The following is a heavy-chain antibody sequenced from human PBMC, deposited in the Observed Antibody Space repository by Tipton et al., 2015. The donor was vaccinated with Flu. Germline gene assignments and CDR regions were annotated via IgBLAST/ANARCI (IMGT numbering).Heavy chain of an antibody. D-gene: IGHD2-15*01. CDR1: GYIFTSYG. V-gene: IGHV1-18*01. J-gene: IGHJ5*02. CDR2: ISTYDDDT. CDR3: VRDWFCSGGSCRNCFDP. Sequence: QLVQSGAEVKKPGASVKVSCKASGYIFTSYGMSWVRQAPGQGLEWMGWISTYDDDTNYAQRLQDRVTMTTDTSTNTVYMELRSLTSGDTAVYYCVRDWFCSGGSCRNCFDPWGQGTPVTVSS.